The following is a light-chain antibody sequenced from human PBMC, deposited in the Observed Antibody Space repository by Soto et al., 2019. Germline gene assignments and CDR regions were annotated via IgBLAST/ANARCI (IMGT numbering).Light chain of an antibody. CDR1: QSGRSSN. J-gene: IGKJ2*01. CDR3: LQYGISPYT. V-gene: IGKV3-20*01. Sequence: EIVLTQSPGTLSLSPGERATLSCRASQSGRSSNQLAWYQQRPGQAPSLLIYGASSRATGIPDRFSGSGSGTDFALTISRLEAEDFAVYYCLQYGISPYTFGQGNKVEIK. CDR2: GAS.